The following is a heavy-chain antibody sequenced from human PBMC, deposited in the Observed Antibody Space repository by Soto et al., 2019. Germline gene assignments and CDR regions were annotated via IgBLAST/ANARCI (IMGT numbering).Heavy chain of an antibody. Sequence: SMKFSWKASGGTFSSYAISWVRQAPGQGIEWMGGIIPIFGTANYAQKFQGRVTITADESTSTAYMELRSLRSEDTAVYYCAREETQGIAVALGDIWG. J-gene: IGHJ3*02. V-gene: IGHV1-69*13. CDR3: AREETQGIAVALGDI. CDR2: IIPIFGTA. D-gene: IGHD6-19*01. CDR1: GGTFSSYA.